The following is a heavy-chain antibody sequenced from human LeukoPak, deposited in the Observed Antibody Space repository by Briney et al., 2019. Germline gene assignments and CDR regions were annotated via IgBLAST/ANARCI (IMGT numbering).Heavy chain of an antibody. CDR2: ISAYNGNT. D-gene: IGHD2-15*01. J-gene: IGHJ4*02. CDR1: GYTFTSYG. CDR3: ARDLSGYCSGGSCSMPGY. V-gene: IGHV1-18*01. Sequence: ASVTVSCKASGYTFTSYGISWVRQAPGQGLEWMGWISAYNGNTNYAQKLQGRVTMTTDTSTSKAYKELRSLRSDDTAVYYCARDLSGYCSGGSCSMPGYWGQGTLVTVSS.